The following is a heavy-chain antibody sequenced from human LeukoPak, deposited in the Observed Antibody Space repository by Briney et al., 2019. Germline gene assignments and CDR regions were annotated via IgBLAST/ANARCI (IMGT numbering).Heavy chain of an antibody. D-gene: IGHD6-19*01. CDR3: VRAVAGTHWFDP. CDR2: IDIPGNT. Sequence: GGSLRLSCAASGFTLSYYDMHWVRQSTGKGLEWVSGIDIPGNTYYPDSVKGRFTMSRESAKNSLYLQMNSLRAGDTAVYYCVRAVAGTHWFDPWGQGTLVIVSS. J-gene: IGHJ5*02. CDR1: GFTLSYYD. V-gene: IGHV3-13*01.